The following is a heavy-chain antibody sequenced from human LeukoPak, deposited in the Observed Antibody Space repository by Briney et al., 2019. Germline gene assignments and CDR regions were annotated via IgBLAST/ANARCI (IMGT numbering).Heavy chain of an antibody. Sequence: NTSETLSLTCTVSAGSISSYYWSWIRQPPGKGLEWIGYIYYSGSTSYNPSLRSRVAISVDTSKNQFSPKLSSVTAADTAVYYCARDIDGYNALDYWGQGTLVTVSS. CDR2: IYYSGST. V-gene: IGHV4-59*01. J-gene: IGHJ4*02. CDR3: ARDIDGYNALDY. CDR1: AGSISSYY. D-gene: IGHD5-24*01.